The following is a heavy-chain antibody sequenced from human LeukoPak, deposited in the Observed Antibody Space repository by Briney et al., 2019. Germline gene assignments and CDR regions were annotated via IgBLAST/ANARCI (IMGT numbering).Heavy chain of an antibody. Sequence: SETLSLTCTVSGVSISSYYWSWIRQPPGKGLEWIGYIYYSGSTNYNPSLKSRVTISEDTSKNQFSLKLSSVTAADTAVYYCARGYDILTGYFDYWGQGTLVTVSS. J-gene: IGHJ4*02. CDR1: GVSISSYY. CDR2: IYYSGST. CDR3: ARGYDILTGYFDY. D-gene: IGHD3-9*01. V-gene: IGHV4-59*01.